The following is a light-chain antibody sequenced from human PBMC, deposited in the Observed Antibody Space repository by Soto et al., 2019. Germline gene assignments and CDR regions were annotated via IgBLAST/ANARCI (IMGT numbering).Light chain of an antibody. J-gene: IGLJ3*02. V-gene: IGLV1-44*01. CDR3: AAWDDSLNVWV. CDR1: SSNIGSNT. Sequence: QSVLTQAPSASGSPGQRVTISCSGSSSNIGSNTVTWYQQVPGTAPKLLIYCNDQRPSGVPDRFSGSKSGTSASLAIAGLQSEDEADYYCAAWDDSLNVWVFGGGTKLTVL. CDR2: CND.